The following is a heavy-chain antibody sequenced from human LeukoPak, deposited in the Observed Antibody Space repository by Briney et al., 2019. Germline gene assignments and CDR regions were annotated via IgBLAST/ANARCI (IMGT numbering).Heavy chain of an antibody. CDR3: ARDPGYYDSSGSEFDY. CDR1: GGSFSGYY. Sequence: SETLSLTCAVYGGSFSGYYWSWIRQPPGKGLEWIGEINHSGSTNYNPSLKSRVTISVDTSKNQFSLKLSSVTAADTAVYYCARDPGYYDSSGSEFDYWGQGTLVTVSS. J-gene: IGHJ4*02. D-gene: IGHD3-22*01. V-gene: IGHV4-34*01. CDR2: INHSGST.